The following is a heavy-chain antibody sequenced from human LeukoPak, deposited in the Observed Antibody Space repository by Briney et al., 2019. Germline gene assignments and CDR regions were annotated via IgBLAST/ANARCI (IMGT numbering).Heavy chain of an antibody. V-gene: IGHV3-30*03. CDR2: ISYDGSNK. Sequence: GRSLRLSCAASGFTFSSYGMHWVRQAPGKGLEWVAVISYDGSNKYYADSVKGRFTISRDNSKNTLYLQMNSLRAEDTALYYCARGQEYYYDSSAYSKFDYWGQGTLVTVSS. J-gene: IGHJ4*02. CDR1: GFTFSSYG. CDR3: ARGQEYYYDSSAYSKFDY. D-gene: IGHD3-22*01.